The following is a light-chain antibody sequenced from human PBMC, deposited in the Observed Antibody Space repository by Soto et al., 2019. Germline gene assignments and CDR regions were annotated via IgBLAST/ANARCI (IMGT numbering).Light chain of an antibody. CDR1: SSDVGGYNF. Sequence: QSALTQSPSASGSPGQSVTISCTGTSSDVGGYNFVSWHQQHPGKAPKVIITEVSNRPSGVSNRFSGSKSGNTASLTISGLQAEDEADYYCSSYVNYNTFVVFGGGTKVTVL. CDR2: EVS. V-gene: IGLV2-14*01. CDR3: SSYVNYNTFVV. J-gene: IGLJ2*01.